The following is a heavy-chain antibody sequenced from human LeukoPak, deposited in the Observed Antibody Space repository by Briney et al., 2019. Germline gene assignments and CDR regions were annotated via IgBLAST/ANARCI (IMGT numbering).Heavy chain of an antibody. J-gene: IGHJ5*02. Sequence: ASXFSFNNYGIHXXXXXPGXXXXXXTXMXYDGSDKFYADSVKGRFTISRDNSKNTVYLQMNSLRTEDTAVYFCAQDIPIEQVPGLGPGSWGQGTLVTVSS. CDR2: MXYDGSDK. D-gene: IGHD3-9*01. CDR3: AQDIPIEQVPGLGPGS. CDR1: XFSFNNYG. V-gene: IGHV3-30*02.